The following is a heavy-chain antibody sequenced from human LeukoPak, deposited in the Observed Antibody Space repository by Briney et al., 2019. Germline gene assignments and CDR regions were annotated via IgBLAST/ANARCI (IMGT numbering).Heavy chain of an antibody. V-gene: IGHV4-30-4*08. CDR2: IYYSGST. Sequence: SQTLSLTCTVSGGSISSGDYYWSWIRQPPGKGLEWIGYIYYSGSTYYNPSLKSRVTISVDTPKNQFSLKLSSVTAADTAVYYCARVSLDCSSTSCYTLFDYWGQGTLVTVS. D-gene: IGHD2-2*02. J-gene: IGHJ4*02. CDR3: ARVSLDCSSTSCYTLFDY. CDR1: GGSISSGDYY.